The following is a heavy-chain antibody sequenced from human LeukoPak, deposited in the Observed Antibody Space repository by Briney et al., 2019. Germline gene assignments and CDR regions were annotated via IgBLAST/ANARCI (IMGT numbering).Heavy chain of an antibody. CDR2: ISWNSGSI. CDR3: AKEHSSGWYMFAYFDY. J-gene: IGHJ4*02. V-gene: IGHV3-9*01. D-gene: IGHD6-19*01. CDR1: GFTFNRDW. Sequence: GGSLRLSCAASGFTFNRDWTAWVRQAPGKGLEWVSGISWNSGSIGYADSVKGRFTISRDNAKNSLYLQMNSLRAEDTALYYCAKEHSSGWYMFAYFDYWGQGTLVTVSS.